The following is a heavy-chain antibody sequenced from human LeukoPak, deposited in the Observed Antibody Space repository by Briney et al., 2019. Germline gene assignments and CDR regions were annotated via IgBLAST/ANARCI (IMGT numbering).Heavy chain of an antibody. V-gene: IGHV4-59*08. CDR1: GGSISDYY. CDR3: ARSSMDYGSGSHDY. J-gene: IGHJ4*02. D-gene: IGHD3-10*01. Sequence: SETLSLTCTVSGGSISDYYWNWMRQPPGKGLEWIGYIYYSGSTYYNPSLKSRVTISVDTSKNQFSLKLSSVTAADTAVYYCARSSMDYGSGSHDYWGQGTLVTVSS. CDR2: IYYSGST.